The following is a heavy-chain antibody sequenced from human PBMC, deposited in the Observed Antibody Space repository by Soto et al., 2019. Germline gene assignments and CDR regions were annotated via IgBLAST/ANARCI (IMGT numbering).Heavy chain of an antibody. CDR1: YGSISSGDFY. D-gene: IGHD4-17*01. CDR3: ARGTRDYYFDN. J-gene: IGHJ4*02. Sequence: QVQLQESGPGLVKPSQTLSLTCTVSYGSISSGDFYWSWIRQPPGKGLEWIGYIFYGESTYYNPSLASRVSISLATSKNQFSLKLTSVTAADTAVYYCARGTRDYYFDNWGQGTLVTVSS. V-gene: IGHV4-30-4*01. CDR2: IFYGEST.